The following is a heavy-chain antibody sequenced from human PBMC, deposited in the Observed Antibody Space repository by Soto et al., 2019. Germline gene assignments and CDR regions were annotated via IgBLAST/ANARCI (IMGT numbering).Heavy chain of an antibody. CDR3: ARGTRYSSRGGATKFDY. Sequence: SVKVSCKASGGTFSSYAISWVRQAPGQGLEWMGGIIPIFGTANYAQKFQGRVTITADESTSTAYMELSSLRSEDTAVYYCARGTRYSSRGGATKFDYWGQGTLVTVSS. D-gene: IGHD6-13*01. V-gene: IGHV1-69*13. CDR2: IIPIFGTA. CDR1: GGTFSSYA. J-gene: IGHJ4*02.